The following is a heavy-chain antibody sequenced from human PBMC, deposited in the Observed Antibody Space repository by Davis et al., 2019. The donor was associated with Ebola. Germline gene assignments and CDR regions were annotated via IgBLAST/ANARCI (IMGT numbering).Heavy chain of an antibody. Sequence: MPSETLSLTCAVYGGSFSGYYWSWIRQPPGKGLEWIGEINHSGSTNYNPSLKSRVTISVDTSKNQFSLKLTSVTAADTAVYYCARGGNSIRELGAFDIWGQGTVVTVSS. CDR1: GGSFSGYY. D-gene: IGHD4-23*01. CDR2: INHSGST. CDR3: ARGGNSIRELGAFDI. J-gene: IGHJ3*02. V-gene: IGHV4-34*01.